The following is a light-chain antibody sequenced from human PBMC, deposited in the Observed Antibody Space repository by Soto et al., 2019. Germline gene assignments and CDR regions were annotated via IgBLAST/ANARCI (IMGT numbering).Light chain of an antibody. J-gene: IGLJ2*01. CDR3: SSYTSSSTLVV. CDR1: SSDVGGYNY. V-gene: IGLV2-14*01. Sequence: QSALTQPASVSGSPGQSITISCTGTSSDVGGYNYVSWYQQHPGKAPKLMIYDVSNRPSGVSNRFSCSKSGNTASLTISGLQAEDEAAYYCSSYTSSSTLVVFGGGTQLTVL. CDR2: DVS.